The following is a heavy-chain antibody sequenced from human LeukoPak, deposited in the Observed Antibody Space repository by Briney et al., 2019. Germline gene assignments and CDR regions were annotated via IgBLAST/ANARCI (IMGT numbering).Heavy chain of an antibody. J-gene: IGHJ4*02. D-gene: IGHD1-26*01. Sequence: GASVKVSCKASGGTFSSYAISWVRQAPGQGLEWMGGIIPIFGTANYAQKFQGRVTITTDESTSTAYMELRSLRSDDTAVYYCARFIPIPRFSSGSYSDYWGQGTLVTVSS. CDR1: GGTFSSYA. V-gene: IGHV1-69*05. CDR3: ARFIPIPRFSSGSYSDY. CDR2: IIPIFGTA.